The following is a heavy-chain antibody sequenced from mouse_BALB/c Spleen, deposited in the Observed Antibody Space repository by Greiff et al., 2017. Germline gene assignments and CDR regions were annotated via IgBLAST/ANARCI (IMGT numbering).Heavy chain of an antibody. CDR2: ISYSGST. J-gene: IGHJ4*01. CDR1: GYSITSDYA. Sequence: EVKLQESGPGLVKPSQSLSLTCTVTGYSITSDYAWNWIRQFPGNKLEWMGYISYSGSTSYNPSLKSRISITRDTSKNQFFLQLNSVTTEDTATYYCARSGTLYYYAMDYWGQGTSVTVSS. V-gene: IGHV3-2*02. D-gene: IGHD2-3*01. CDR3: ARSGTLYYYAMDY.